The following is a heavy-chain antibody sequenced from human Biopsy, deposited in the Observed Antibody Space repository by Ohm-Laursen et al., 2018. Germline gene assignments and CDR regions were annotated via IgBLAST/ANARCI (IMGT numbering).Heavy chain of an antibody. CDR3: ARATNNTGWPYYYFYGMDV. V-gene: IGHV4-59*01. D-gene: IGHD6-19*01. Sequence: SETLSLTCTVSGGSIRSDYWSWIRQTPGKGLEWIGYIYYSGSTNYNPSLKSRVTISVDTSKNQFSLRLNSVTAADTAVYYCARATNNTGWPYYYFYGMDVWGQGTTVTVSS. CDR2: IYYSGST. J-gene: IGHJ6*02. CDR1: GGSIRSDY.